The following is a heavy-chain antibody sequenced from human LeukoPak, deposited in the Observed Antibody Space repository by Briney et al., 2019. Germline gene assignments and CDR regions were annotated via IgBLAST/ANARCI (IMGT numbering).Heavy chain of an antibody. V-gene: IGHV4-34*01. J-gene: IGHJ4*02. CDR3: ASGGRDCSSTSCYTRGVYFDY. CDR2: INHSGST. Sequence: PSETLSLTCAVYGGSFSGYYWSWIRQPPGKGLEWIREINHSGSTNYNPSLKSRVTISVDTSKNQFSLKLSSVTAADTAVYYCASGGRDCSSTSCYTRGVYFDYWGQGTLVTVSS. CDR1: GGSFSGYY. D-gene: IGHD2-2*02.